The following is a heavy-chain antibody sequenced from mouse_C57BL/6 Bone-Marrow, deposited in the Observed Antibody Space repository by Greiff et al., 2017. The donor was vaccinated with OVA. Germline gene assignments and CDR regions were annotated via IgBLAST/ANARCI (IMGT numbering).Heavy chain of an antibody. CDR3: ARPDGYLPFYAMDY. V-gene: IGHV2-2*01. CDR2: IWSGGST. CDR1: GFSLTSYG. Sequence: QVHVKQSGPGLVQPSQSLSITCTVSGFSLTSYGVHWVRQSPGKGLEWLGVIWSGGSTDYNAAFISRLSISKDNSKSQVFFKMNSLQADDTAIYYCARPDGYLPFYAMDYWGQGTSVTVSS. J-gene: IGHJ4*01. D-gene: IGHD2-3*01.